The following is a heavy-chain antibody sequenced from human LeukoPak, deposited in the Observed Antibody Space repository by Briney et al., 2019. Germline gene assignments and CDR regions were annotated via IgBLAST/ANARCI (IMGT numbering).Heavy chain of an antibody. D-gene: IGHD5-12*01. J-gene: IGHJ4*02. CDR3: ARDRAYDVFDY. V-gene: IGHV3-7*01. Sequence: GGSLRLSCAASGFTFSSSWMAGVRQAPGKGLQWVANLNPDGSAKNYVDSVRGRFSISRDNARNSVYLQINSLRAEDTAVYYCARDRAYDVFDYWGQGTLVTVSS. CDR2: LNPDGSAK. CDR1: GFTFSSSW.